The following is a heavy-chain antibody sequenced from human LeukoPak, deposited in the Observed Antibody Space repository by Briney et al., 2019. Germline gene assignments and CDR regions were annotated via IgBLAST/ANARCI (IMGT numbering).Heavy chain of an antibody. D-gene: IGHD3-22*01. CDR3: ARGGDYYDSRGYYGPFDY. J-gene: IGHJ4*02. Sequence: SETLSLTCTVSGGSISSPYWSWIRQPPGKGLEWIACIYYSGTSNYNPSLKSRVTISIDTSKNQFSLKLNSVTAADTAVYYCARGGDYYDSRGYYGPFDYWGQGALVTVSS. CDR2: IYYSGTS. CDR1: GGSISSPY. V-gene: IGHV4-59*11.